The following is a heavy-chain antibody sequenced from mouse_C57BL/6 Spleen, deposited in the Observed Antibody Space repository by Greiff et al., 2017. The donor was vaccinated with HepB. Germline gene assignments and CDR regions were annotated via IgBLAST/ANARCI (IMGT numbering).Heavy chain of an antibody. Sequence: QVQLQQSGPELVKPGASVKISCKASGYAFSSSWMNWVKQRPGKGLEWIGRIYPGDGDTNYNGKFKGKATLTADKSSSKAYMQLSSLTSEDSAVYFCARGAQATTYWGQGTLVTVSA. J-gene: IGHJ3*01. CDR3: ARGAQATTY. V-gene: IGHV1-82*01. D-gene: IGHD3-2*02. CDR2: IYPGDGDT. CDR1: GYAFSSSW.